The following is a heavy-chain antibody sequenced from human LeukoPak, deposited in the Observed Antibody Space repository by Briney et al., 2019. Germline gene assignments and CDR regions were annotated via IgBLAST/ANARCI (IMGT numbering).Heavy chain of an antibody. Sequence: GESLKISCKGSGYSFTTHWIGWVRQMPGKGLQWRGLIYPGDSDARYSPSFQGQVTISADKSISTAYLQWSHLKASDAGIYYCARTYSSSPYFFDYWGQGTLVTVSS. V-gene: IGHV5-51*01. J-gene: IGHJ4*02. D-gene: IGHD6-13*01. CDR3: ARTYSSSPYFFDY. CDR1: GYSFTTHW. CDR2: IYPGDSDA.